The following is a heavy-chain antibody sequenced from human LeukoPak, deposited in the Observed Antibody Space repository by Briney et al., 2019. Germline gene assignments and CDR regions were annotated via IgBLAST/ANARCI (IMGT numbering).Heavy chain of an antibody. J-gene: IGHJ3*02. CDR3: ARGWAFDI. CDR2: INHSGSI. V-gene: IGHV4-34*01. Sequence: SETLSLTRTVSGGSIRSYYWSWIRQPPGKGLEWIGEINHSGSINYNPSLKSRVAISVNTSKNQFSLELSAVTATDTAVYYCARGWAFDIWGQGTMVTVSS. CDR1: GGSIRSYY.